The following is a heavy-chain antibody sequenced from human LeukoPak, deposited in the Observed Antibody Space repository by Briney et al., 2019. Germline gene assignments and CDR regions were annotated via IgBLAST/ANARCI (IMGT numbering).Heavy chain of an antibody. CDR2: IYHSGST. CDR3: HSSGYYPGPYYFDY. CDR1: GGSISSGGYS. J-gene: IGHJ4*02. V-gene: IGHV4-30-2*01. Sequence: PSETLSLTCAVSGGSISSGGYSWSWIRQPPGKGLEWIGYIYHSGSTYYNPSLKSRVTISVDRSKNQFPLKLSSVTAADTAVYYCHSSGYYPGPYYFDYWGQGTLVTVSS. D-gene: IGHD3-22*01.